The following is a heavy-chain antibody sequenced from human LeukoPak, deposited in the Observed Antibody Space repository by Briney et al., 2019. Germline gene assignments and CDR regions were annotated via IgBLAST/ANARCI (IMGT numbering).Heavy chain of an antibody. J-gene: IGHJ5*02. Sequence: GGSLRPSCAASGFTFSNYWMHWVRQAPGKGLVWVSRINSDGINTSYADSVKGRFTISRDNAKNTLNLQMNSLRAEDTAVYYCARDLGQYYDTSDNWFDPWGQGTLVTVSS. D-gene: IGHD3-22*01. V-gene: IGHV3-74*01. CDR1: GFTFSNYW. CDR3: ARDLGQYYDTSDNWFDP. CDR2: INSDGINT.